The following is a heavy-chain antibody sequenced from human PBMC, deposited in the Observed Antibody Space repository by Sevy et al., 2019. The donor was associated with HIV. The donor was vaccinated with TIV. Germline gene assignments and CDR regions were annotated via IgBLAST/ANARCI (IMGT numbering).Heavy chain of an antibody. V-gene: IGHV4-39*01. CDR3: VGPKLTYTNGRHYLDY. J-gene: IGHJ4*02. CDR2: INYSGIT. Sequence: SETLSLTCTVSGASISSSGSYWGWIRQPPGKGLEWIASINYSGITFYNPSLKSRVTISADTSKNQFSLRLSSVTAADSSIYFCVGPKLTYTNGRHYLDYWGQGTVVTVSS. CDR1: GASISSSGSY. D-gene: IGHD2-2*02.